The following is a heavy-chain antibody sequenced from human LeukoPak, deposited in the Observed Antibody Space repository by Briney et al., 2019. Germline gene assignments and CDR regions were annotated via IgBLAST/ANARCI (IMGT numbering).Heavy chain of an antibody. Sequence: PSETLSLTCAVYGGSFSGYYWSWIRQPPGKGLEWIGEINHSGSTNYNPSLKSRVTISVDTPKNQFSLKLSSVTAADTAVYYCARERAHCSSTSCYFNGAGGGFDYWGQGTLVTVSS. D-gene: IGHD2-2*01. CDR3: ARERAHCSSTSCYFNGAGGGFDY. CDR2: INHSGST. J-gene: IGHJ4*02. CDR1: GGSFSGYY. V-gene: IGHV4-34*01.